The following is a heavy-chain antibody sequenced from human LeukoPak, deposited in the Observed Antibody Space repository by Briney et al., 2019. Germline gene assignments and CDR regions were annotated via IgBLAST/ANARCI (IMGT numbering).Heavy chain of an antibody. CDR1: GGSISSYY. V-gene: IGHV4-59*12. J-gene: IGHJ6*03. D-gene: IGHD3-10*01. CDR2: IYYSGST. CDR3: ARDYGGLTMVRGISPYYYYYMDV. Sequence: SETLSLTCTVSGGSISSYYWSWIRQPPGKGLEWIGYIYYSGSTNYNPSLKSRVTMSVDTSKNQFSLKLSSVTAADTAVYYCARDYGGLTMVRGISPYYYYYMDVWGKGTTVTVSS.